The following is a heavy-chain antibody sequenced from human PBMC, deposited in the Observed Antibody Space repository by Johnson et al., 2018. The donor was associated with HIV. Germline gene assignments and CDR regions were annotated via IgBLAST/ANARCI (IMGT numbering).Heavy chain of an antibody. CDR1: GFTFSSYW. V-gene: IGHV3-30*18. D-gene: IGHD1-14*01. CDR2: ISYDGSNK. J-gene: IGHJ3*02. Sequence: QVQLVESGGGLVQPGGSLRLSCAASGFTFSSYWMNWVRQAPGKGLQWVAVISYDGSNKYFADSVKGRFTISRDNSKNTLYLQMNSLRAEDTAVYYCAKERAYIRSFDIWGQGTVVTVSS. CDR3: AKERAYIRSFDI.